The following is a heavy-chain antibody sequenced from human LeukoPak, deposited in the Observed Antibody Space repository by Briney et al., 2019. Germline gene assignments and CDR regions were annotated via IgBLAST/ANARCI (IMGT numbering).Heavy chain of an antibody. D-gene: IGHD1-14*01. CDR3: AKGGISSVYHAFDI. Sequence: GGSLRLSCAASGLTFSSYAMSWVRQAPGKGLEWVSAISGCGSGIHYADSVKGRFTISRHNSKITLYSKMNSLSVADRAVYYCAKGGISSVYHAFDIWGQGTMVTVSS. CDR2: ISGCGSGI. CDR1: GLTFSSYA. J-gene: IGHJ3*02. V-gene: IGHV3-23*01.